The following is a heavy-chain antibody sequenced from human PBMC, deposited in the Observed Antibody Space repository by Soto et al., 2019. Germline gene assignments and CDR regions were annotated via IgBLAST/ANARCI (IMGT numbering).Heavy chain of an antibody. Sequence: SVKVSCKASGGTFSSYSISWVRQAPGQGLEWMGRIIPILGKANYAQKFQGRVTIIADKSTSTAYMELSSLTSEDSAVYYCPRERYSGYYPKIHYYDRDVWGQ. J-gene: IGHJ6*02. CDR3: PRERYSGYYPKIHYYDRDV. V-gene: IGHV1-69*08. D-gene: IGHD5-12*01. CDR2: IIPILGKA. CDR1: GGTFSSYS.